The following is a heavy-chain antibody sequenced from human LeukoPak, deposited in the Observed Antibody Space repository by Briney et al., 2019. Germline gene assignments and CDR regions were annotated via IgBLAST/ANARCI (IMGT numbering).Heavy chain of an antibody. V-gene: IGHV3-23*01. CDR1: GFTFSTYG. CDR3: AKDLSSDYGDFHDAFDV. Sequence: PGGSLRLSCAASGFTFSTYGMNWVRQAPGKGLEWVSGISPSGDITYYADSVIGRFSISRDNPKSTVSLQMSSLRAEDTAVYYCAKDLSSDYGDFHDAFDVWGQGTMVTVSS. D-gene: IGHD4-17*01. J-gene: IGHJ3*01. CDR2: ISPSGDIT.